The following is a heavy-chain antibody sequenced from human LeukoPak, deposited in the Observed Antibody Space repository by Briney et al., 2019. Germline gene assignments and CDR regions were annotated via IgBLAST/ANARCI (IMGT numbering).Heavy chain of an antibody. J-gene: IGHJ4*02. CDR2: ISSSGSTI. V-gene: IGHV3-48*03. CDR1: GFTFSRYE. D-gene: IGHD1-26*01. CDR3: ATIGDRRSGELYRIDY. Sequence: PGGSLRLSCAASGFTFSRYEMNWVRQAPGKGLEWVSYISSSGSTINYADSVKGRFTVSRDNAKNSLYLQMNSMRAEDAAVYYCATIGDRRSGELYRIDYWGQGTLVTVSS.